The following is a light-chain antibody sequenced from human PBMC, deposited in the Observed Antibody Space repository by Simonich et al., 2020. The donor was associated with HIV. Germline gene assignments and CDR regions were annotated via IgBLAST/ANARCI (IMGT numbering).Light chain of an antibody. CDR2: WAS. CDR1: QSVLYSSNNKNY. Sequence: DIVMTQSPDSLAASLVERATINCKSSQSVLYSSNNKNYLAWYQQKPGQPPKLLIYWASTRESGVPDRFSGSGSGTDFTLTISSLQAEDVAVYYCQQYYITPLTFGGGTKVEIK. CDR3: QQYYITPLT. V-gene: IGKV4-1*01. J-gene: IGKJ4*01.